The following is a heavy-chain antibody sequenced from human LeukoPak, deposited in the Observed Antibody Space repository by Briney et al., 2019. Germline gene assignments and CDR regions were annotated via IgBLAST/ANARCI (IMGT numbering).Heavy chain of an antibody. CDR2: IRYDGSNK. J-gene: IGHJ4*02. Sequence: SGGSLRLSCAASGFTFSSYGMHWVRQAPGKGLEWVAFIRYDGSNKYYADSVKGRFTISRDNSENTLYLQMNSLRAEDTAVYYCAKDRLSKVVPAATGYFDYWGQGTLVTVSS. CDR3: AKDRLSKVVPAATGYFDY. CDR1: GFTFSSYG. D-gene: IGHD2-2*01. V-gene: IGHV3-30*02.